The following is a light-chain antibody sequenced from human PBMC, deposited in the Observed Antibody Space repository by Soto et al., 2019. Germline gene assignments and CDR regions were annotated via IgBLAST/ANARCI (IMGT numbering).Light chain of an antibody. CDR3: SSYAGSNIV. CDR2: EVS. CDR1: SSDVGGYNY. Sequence: QSALTQPPSASGSPGQSVTISCTGTSSDVGGYNYVSWYQQHAGKAPKLMIYEVSKRPSGVPDRLSGSKSANTASLTVSGLQAEDEADYYCSSYAGSNIVFGGGTKLTVL. J-gene: IGLJ2*01. V-gene: IGLV2-8*01.